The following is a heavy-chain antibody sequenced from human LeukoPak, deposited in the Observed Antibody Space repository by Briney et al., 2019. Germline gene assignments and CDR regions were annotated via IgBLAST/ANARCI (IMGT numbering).Heavy chain of an antibody. D-gene: IGHD3-3*01. J-gene: IGHJ4*02. Sequence: GGSLRLSCAASGFTFSSYEMHWVRQAPGKGLEWVAVISYDGGNKYYADSVRGRFTISRDNSENTLYLQMNSLRAEDTAVYYCASTGDFWSGYSAPFDYWGQGTLVTVSS. CDR1: GFTFSSYE. CDR3: ASTGDFWSGYSAPFDY. CDR2: ISYDGGNK. V-gene: IGHV3-30*04.